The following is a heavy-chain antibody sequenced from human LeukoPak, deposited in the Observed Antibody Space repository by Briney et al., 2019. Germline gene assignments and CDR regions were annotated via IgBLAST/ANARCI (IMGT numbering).Heavy chain of an antibody. Sequence: PGGSLRLSCEASGFTVSSNYMSWVRQAPGKGLEWVSVIYSGGSTYYADSVKGRFTVSRDYAKSTLFLQMNNLRTEDTALYFCATARNFRFEYWGQGSLVIVSA. J-gene: IGHJ4*02. D-gene: IGHD1-7*01. CDR3: ATARNFRFEY. CDR2: IYSGGST. CDR1: GFTVSSNY. V-gene: IGHV3-53*01.